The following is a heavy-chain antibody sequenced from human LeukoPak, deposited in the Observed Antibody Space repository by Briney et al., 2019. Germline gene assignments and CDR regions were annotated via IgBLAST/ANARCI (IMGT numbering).Heavy chain of an antibody. Sequence: ASVKVSCKASGYTFTGYYMHWVRQAPGQGLEWMGWINPKSDGTNYAQKFQGRVTMTRDTSLSTAYMELSRLRSDDTAVYYCARGINRDDILTGTFDYWGQGTLVTVSS. V-gene: IGHV1-2*02. CDR2: INPKSDGT. D-gene: IGHD3-9*01. CDR1: GYTFTGYY. J-gene: IGHJ4*02. CDR3: ARGINRDDILTGTFDY.